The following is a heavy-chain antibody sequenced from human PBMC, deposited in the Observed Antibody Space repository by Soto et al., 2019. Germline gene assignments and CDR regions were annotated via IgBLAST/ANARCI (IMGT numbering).Heavy chain of an antibody. J-gene: IGHJ6*03. V-gene: IGHV4-34*01. CDR3: GSAYGDYENYYYSYRDV. CDR1: GGSFSGYY. D-gene: IGHD4-17*01. Sequence: SETLSLTCAAYGGSFSGYYWSWIRPPPGKGLEWIGEINHSGSTNYNPSLKSRVTISVDTFQNQFSLKLRYVTAADTAVDYRGSAYGDYENYYYSYRDVWGKGPRVTVA. CDR2: INHSGST.